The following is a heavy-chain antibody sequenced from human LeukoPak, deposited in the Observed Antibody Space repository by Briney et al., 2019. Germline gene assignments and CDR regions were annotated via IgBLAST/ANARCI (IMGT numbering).Heavy chain of an antibody. V-gene: IGHV4-59*01. CDR1: GGSISSYY. CDR2: ISHSGST. CDR3: AREGWGYYFDF. J-gene: IGHJ4*02. D-gene: IGHD7-27*01. Sequence: PSETLSLTCTVSGGSISSYYWSWIRQPPGKGLEWIGYISHSGSTNYNPSLKSRVTISVDTSKNQFSLKLSSVTAADTAVYYCAREGWGYYFDFWGQGTLVTVSS.